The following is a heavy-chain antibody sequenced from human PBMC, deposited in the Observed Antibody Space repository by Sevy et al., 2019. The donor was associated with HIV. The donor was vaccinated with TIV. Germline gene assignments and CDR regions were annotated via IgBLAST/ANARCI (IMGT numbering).Heavy chain of an antibody. CDR1: GFTFSSYW. Sequence: GGSLRLSCAASGFTFSSYWMNWVRQAPGKGLEWVANIKQDGSEKYYVDSVKGRFTISSDNAKNSMHLQMNSLRAEDTAVYYCAGALAAAASYWGQGTLVTVSS. J-gene: IGHJ4*02. CDR3: AGALAAAASY. V-gene: IGHV3-7*01. D-gene: IGHD6-25*01. CDR2: IKQDGSEK.